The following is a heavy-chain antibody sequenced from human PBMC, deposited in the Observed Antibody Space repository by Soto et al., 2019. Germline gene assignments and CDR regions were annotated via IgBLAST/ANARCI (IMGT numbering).Heavy chain of an antibody. J-gene: IGHJ4*02. CDR1: GYTFNRHG. CDR3: ARVRIVGAREIDF. V-gene: IGHV1-18*04. Sequence: GASVKVSCKASGYTFNRHGITWVRQAPGQGLEWMGWISGYNGDINYEQKFQGRVTLSSDTLTSTVYLELKSLRFDDTAVYYCARVRIVGAREIDFWGQGTLVTAPQ. CDR2: ISGYNGDI. D-gene: IGHD1-26*01.